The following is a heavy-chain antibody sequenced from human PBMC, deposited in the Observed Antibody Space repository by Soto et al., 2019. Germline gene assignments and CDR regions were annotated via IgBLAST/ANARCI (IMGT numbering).Heavy chain of an antibody. CDR2: ISAYNGNT. V-gene: IGHV1-18*04. Sequence: ASVKVSCKASGGTFSSYGISWVRQAPGQGLEWMGWISAYNGNTNYAQKLQGRVTMTTDTSTSTAYTELRSLRSDDTAVYYCARCHSNYGYYYYGMDVWGQGTTVTVSS. CDR1: GGTFSSYG. D-gene: IGHD4-4*01. CDR3: ARCHSNYGYYYYGMDV. J-gene: IGHJ6*02.